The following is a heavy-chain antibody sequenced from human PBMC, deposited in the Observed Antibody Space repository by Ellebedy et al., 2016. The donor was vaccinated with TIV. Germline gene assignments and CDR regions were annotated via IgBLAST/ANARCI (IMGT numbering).Heavy chain of an antibody. D-gene: IGHD2-15*01. CDR3: TRFSRGAPFVDYLYYMDV. Sequence: GESLKISCTASGFTFNKYAMIWVRQAPGKGLEWVSSISESGAGTFYADSVKGRFTISRDNAKNSIYLQMNNLRPEDTAVYYCTRFSRGAPFVDYLYYMDVWGKGTAVTVSS. V-gene: IGHV3-21*01. CDR2: ISESGAGT. J-gene: IGHJ6*03. CDR1: GFTFNKYA.